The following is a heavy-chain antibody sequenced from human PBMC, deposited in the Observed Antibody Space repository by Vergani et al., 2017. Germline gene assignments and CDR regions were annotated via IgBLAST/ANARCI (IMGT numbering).Heavy chain of an antibody. CDR2: ISAYNGNT. D-gene: IGHD6-13*01. Sequence: QVQLVQSGAEVKKPGASVKVSCKASGYTFTSYGISWVRQAPGQGLEWMGWISAYNGNTNYAQKLQGRVTMTTDTSTSTAYMELSSLRSEDTAVYYCAREPYSSSSSGHFDYWGQGTLVTVSS. J-gene: IGHJ4*02. CDR1: GYTFTSYG. V-gene: IGHV1-18*01. CDR3: AREPYSSSSSGHFDY.